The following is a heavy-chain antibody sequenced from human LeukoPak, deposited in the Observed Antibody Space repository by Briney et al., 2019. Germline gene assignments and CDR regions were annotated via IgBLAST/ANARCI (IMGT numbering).Heavy chain of an antibody. Sequence: SETLSLTCSVSGASISSSYYYSGWIRQPPGKGLEWIGSIYYSGTTHYKTSLESRVTISMYTSKNQFSLRLKSATAADTAVYYCARQHADYYYYYMDVWGRGTPVTVSS. V-gene: IGHV4-39*01. CDR2: IYYSGTT. CDR1: GASISSSYYY. J-gene: IGHJ6*03. CDR3: ARQHADYYYYYMDV.